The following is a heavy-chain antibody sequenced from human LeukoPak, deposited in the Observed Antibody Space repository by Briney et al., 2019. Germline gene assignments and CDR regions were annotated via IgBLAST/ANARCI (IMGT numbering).Heavy chain of an antibody. CDR3: ARGPPYGSGSYYSGMDV. CDR2: ISTHDDNT. J-gene: IGHJ6*02. D-gene: IGHD3-10*01. V-gene: IGHV1-18*04. Sequence: ASVKVSCKASAYTFTKYGISWVRQAPGQGLEYMAWISTHDDNTNYAQKFQGRVTLTTDTSTSTAYMDLRSLRSDDTAVYYCARGPPYGSGSYYSGMDVWGQGTTVTVSS. CDR1: AYTFTKYG.